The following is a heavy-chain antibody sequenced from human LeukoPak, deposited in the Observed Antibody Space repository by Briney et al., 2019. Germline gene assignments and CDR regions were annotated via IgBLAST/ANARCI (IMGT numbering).Heavy chain of an antibody. J-gene: IGHJ3*02. CDR1: GFTFSSYS. Sequence: GGSLRLSCAASGFTFSSYSMNWVRQAPGKGLEWVSYISSSSSTIYYADSVKGRFTISRDNAKNSLYLQMNSLRAEDTAVYYCARGYSSGWSDAFDIWGQGTMVTVSS. D-gene: IGHD6-19*01. CDR2: ISSSSSTI. V-gene: IGHV3-48*04. CDR3: ARGYSSGWSDAFDI.